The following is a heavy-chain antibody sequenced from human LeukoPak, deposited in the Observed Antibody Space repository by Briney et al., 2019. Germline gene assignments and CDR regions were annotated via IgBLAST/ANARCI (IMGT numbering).Heavy chain of an antibody. CDR1: VFTFSSYS. CDR3: ARDRIAARRSGFDY. V-gene: IGHV3-21*01. D-gene: IGHD6-6*01. CDR2: ISSSSSYI. J-gene: IGHJ4*02. Sequence: GGSLRLSCAASVFTFSSYSMNWVRQAPGRGLEWGSSISSSSSYIYYADSVKGRFTISRDNAKNSLYLQMNSLRAEDTAVYYCARDRIAARRSGFDYWGQGTLVTVSS.